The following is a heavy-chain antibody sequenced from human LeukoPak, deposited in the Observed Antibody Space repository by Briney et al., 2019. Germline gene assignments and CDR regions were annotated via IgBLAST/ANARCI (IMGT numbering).Heavy chain of an antibody. Sequence: ASVRDSPKASGYTFTAYNVYCVRQAPGQGLEWMGWINPNSGGTNYAQKFQGRVTMTRDTSISTAYMELSRLRSDDTAVYYCARDNSWVFAYWGEGWLLTVSS. CDR3: ARDNSWVFAY. V-gene: IGHV1-2*02. J-gene: IGHJ4*02. CDR1: GYTFTAYN. D-gene: IGHD2-15*01. CDR2: INPNSGGT.